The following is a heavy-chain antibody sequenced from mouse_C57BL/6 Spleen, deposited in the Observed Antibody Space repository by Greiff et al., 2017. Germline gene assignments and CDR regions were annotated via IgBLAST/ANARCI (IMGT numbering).Heavy chain of an antibody. D-gene: IGHD1-1*01. J-gene: IGHJ1*03. V-gene: IGHV1-72*01. CDR2: IDPNSGGT. CDR1: GYTFTSYW. CDR3: ARADTTGVATGWYFDD. Sequence: QVQLQQPGAELVKPGASVKLSCKASGYTFTSYWMHWVKQRPGRGLEWIGRIDPNSGGTKYNEKFKSQATLTVDKPSSTAYMQLSSLPSVDSAVYCCARADTTGVATGWYFDDWGTGTTVTVSS.